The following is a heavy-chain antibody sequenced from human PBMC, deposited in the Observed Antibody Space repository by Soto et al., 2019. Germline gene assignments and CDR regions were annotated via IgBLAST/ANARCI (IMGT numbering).Heavy chain of an antibody. Sequence: TLALTGAISRGSTSRGKNNWSSFRQLPGKGLEWIGYIYPSGSTYYNPSLKSRVTISVDTSKNQFPLKLRPVTAADTAVYYCSRRHSSSLFDYSCQATQVTVSS. D-gene: IGHD6-13*01. CDR1: RGSTSRGKNN. CDR3: SRRHSSSLFDY. J-gene: IGHJ4*02. V-gene: IGHV4-30-2*01. CDR2: IYPSGST.